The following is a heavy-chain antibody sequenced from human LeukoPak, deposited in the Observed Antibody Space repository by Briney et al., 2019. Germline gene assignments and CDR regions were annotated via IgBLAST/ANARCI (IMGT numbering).Heavy chain of an antibody. J-gene: IGHJ4*02. D-gene: IGHD3-10*01. V-gene: IGHV3-66*01. CDR2: ISSGGTT. CDR3: ARGREAGNRGLGGDDY. Sequence: QSGGSLRLSCAASGFTVGSNYMSWVRQAPGKGLEWVSIISSGGTTSYADSVKGRFTISRDNSRNTLYLQMNSLRPEDTAVYYCARGREAGNRGLGGDDYWGQGTLVIVSS. CDR1: GFTVGSNY.